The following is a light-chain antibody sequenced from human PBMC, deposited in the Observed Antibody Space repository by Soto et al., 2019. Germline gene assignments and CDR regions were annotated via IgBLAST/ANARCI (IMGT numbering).Light chain of an antibody. CDR1: SSDVGGYNY. V-gene: IGLV2-11*01. CDR2: DVT. J-gene: IGLJ3*02. Sequence: QSALTQPRSVSGSPGQSVTISCTGTSSDVGGYNYVSWYQQHPGKAPKLMIYDVTKRPSGVPDRFSGSKSGNTASLTISGLQDADEADYYCCSYAGGWVFVRGTKLTVL. CDR3: CSYAGGWV.